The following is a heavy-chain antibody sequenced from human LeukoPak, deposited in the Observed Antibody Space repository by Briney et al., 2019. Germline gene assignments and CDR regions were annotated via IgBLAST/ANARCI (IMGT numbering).Heavy chain of an antibody. J-gene: IGHJ4*02. V-gene: IGHV4-34*01. CDR2: INHSGSA. D-gene: IGHD1-26*01. Sequence: QASETLSLTCAVYGGSFSGYYWSWIRQPPGKGLEWIGEINHSGSANYNPSLKSRVTISVDTSKNQFSLKLSSVTAADTAVYYCARVAGSYYFGYWGQGTLVTVSS. CDR1: GGSFSGYY. CDR3: ARVAGSYYFGY.